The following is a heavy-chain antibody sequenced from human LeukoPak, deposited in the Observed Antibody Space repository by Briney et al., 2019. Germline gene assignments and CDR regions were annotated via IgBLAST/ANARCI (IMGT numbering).Heavy chain of an antibody. CDR2: IYYSGST. CDR3: ARVDTAMAFFDY. V-gene: IGHV4-30-4*01. D-gene: IGHD5-18*01. Sequence: SQTLSLTCTVSGGSISSGDYYWSWIRQPPGKGLEWIVYIYYSGSTYYTPSLKSRVTISVDTSKNQFSLKLSSVTAADTAVYYCARVDTAMAFFDYWGQGTLVTVSS. J-gene: IGHJ4*02. CDR1: GGSISSGDYY.